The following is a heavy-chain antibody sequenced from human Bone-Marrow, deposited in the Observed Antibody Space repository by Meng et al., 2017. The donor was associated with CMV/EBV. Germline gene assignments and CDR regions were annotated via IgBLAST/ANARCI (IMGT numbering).Heavy chain of an antibody. D-gene: IGHD2-15*01. CDR2: MNPDSVNP. CDR3: ARGGGGLDH. Sequence: ASVKVSCKASGYTFTSYDINWVRQAAGQGLEWMGWMNPDSVNPGYAQKFQGRVTITRSTSISTVYMELSSLRSEDTAVYYCARGGGGLDHWGQGPLDPVPS. V-gene: IGHV1-8*03. CDR1: GYTFTSYD. J-gene: IGHJ4*02.